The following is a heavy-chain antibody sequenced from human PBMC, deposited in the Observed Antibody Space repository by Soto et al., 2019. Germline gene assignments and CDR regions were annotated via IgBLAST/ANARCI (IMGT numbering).Heavy chain of an antibody. Sequence: QLQLQESGSGLVKPSQTLSLTCAVSGGSISSGGYSWSWIRQPPGKGLEWIGYIYHSGSTYYNPXLKWLXPISVDRSKNXXSXKLXSVTAADTAVYYCARGGRYCISTSCYNYYYYGMDVWGQGTTVTVSS. CDR3: ARGGRYCISTSCYNYYYYGMDV. V-gene: IGHV4-30-2*01. D-gene: IGHD2-2*02. CDR1: GGSISSGGYS. J-gene: IGHJ6*02. CDR2: IYHSGST.